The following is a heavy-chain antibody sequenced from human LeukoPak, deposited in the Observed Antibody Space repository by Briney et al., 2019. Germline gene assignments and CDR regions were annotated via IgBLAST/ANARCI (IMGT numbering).Heavy chain of an antibody. CDR3: AKGGIAVAGTSYYYYMDV. D-gene: IGHD6-19*01. V-gene: IGHV3-23*01. Sequence: PPGGSLRLSCAASGFTFSSYWMNWVRQAPGKGLEWVSAISGSGDYTYYADSVKGRFTISRDNSKNTLHLQMNSLRAEDAAVYYCAKGGIAVAGTSYYYYMDVWGKGTTVTISS. CDR2: ISGSGDYT. CDR1: GFTFSSYW. J-gene: IGHJ6*03.